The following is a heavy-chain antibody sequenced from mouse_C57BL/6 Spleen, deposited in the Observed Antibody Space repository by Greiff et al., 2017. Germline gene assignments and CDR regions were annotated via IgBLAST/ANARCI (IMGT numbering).Heavy chain of an antibody. CDR2: INPGSGGT. V-gene: IGHV1-54*01. J-gene: IGHJ2*01. Sequence: QVQLQQSGAELVRPGTSVTVSCKASGYAFTNYLIEWVKQRPGQGLEWIGVINPGSGGTNYNEKFKGKATLTADKSSSTAYMQLSSLTSEDSAVYFCAREEDYWGQGTTLTVSS. CDR3: AREEDY. CDR1: GYAFTNYL.